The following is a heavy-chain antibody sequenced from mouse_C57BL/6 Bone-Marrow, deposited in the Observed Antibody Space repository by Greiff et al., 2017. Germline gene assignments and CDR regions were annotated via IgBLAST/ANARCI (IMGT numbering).Heavy chain of an antibody. D-gene: IGHD1-1*01. CDR3: VFYYGSSSPYFDV. CDR2: IDPSDSYT. Sequence: VKLQQPGAELVMPGASVKLSCKASGYTFTSYWMHWVKQRPGQGLEWIGEIDPSDSYTNYNQKFKGKSTLTVDKSSSTAYMQLSSLTSEDSAVYYCVFYYGSSSPYFDVWGTGTTVTVSS. V-gene: IGHV1-69*01. CDR1: GYTFTSYW. J-gene: IGHJ1*03.